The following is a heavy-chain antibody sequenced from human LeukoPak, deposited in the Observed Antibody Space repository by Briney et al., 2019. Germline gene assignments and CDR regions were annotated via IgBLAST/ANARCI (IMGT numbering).Heavy chain of an antibody. J-gene: IGHJ4*02. D-gene: IGHD6-13*01. CDR1: GYSISSSNW. V-gene: IGHV4-28*01. CDR2: IYYSGST. Sequence: SDTLSLTCAVSGYSISSSNWWGWIRQPPGKGLEWIGYIYYSGSTYYNPSLKSRVTMSVDTSKNQFSLKLSSVTAVDTAVYYCARTQAAAALYYFDYWGQGTLVTVSS. CDR3: ARTQAAAALYYFDY.